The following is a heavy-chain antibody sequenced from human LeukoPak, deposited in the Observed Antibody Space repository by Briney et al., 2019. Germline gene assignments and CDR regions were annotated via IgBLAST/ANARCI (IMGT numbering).Heavy chain of an antibody. Sequence: GGSLRLSCAASGFTFSSYGMHWVRQAPGKGLEWVAVIWYGGSNKYYADSVKGRFTISRDNSKNTLYLQMNSLRAEDTAVYYCAKNKGLPLGYCSSTSCLGSMWFDPWGQGTLVTVSS. CDR1: GFTFSSYG. CDR2: IWYGGSNK. V-gene: IGHV3-30*02. J-gene: IGHJ5*02. CDR3: AKNKGLPLGYCSSTSCLGSMWFDP. D-gene: IGHD2-2*01.